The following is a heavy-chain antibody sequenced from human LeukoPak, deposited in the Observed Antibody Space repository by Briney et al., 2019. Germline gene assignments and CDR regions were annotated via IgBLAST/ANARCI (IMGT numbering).Heavy chain of an antibody. D-gene: IGHD6-13*01. Sequence: SETLSLTCTVPGGSVSSSSFYWGWIRQPPGKGLEWIGSIYYSGSTYYNPSLKSRVTISVDTSKNQFSLKLSSVTAADTALYYCARHGGSSGWYHFDYWGQGTLVTVSS. V-gene: IGHV4-39*01. CDR3: ARHGGSSGWYHFDY. CDR2: IYYSGST. CDR1: GGSVSSSSFY. J-gene: IGHJ4*02.